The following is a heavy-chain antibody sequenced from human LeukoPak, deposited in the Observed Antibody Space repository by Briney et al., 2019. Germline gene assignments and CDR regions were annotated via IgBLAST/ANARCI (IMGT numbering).Heavy chain of an antibody. CDR2: VKNRGDGRTT. D-gene: IGHD3-16*01. J-gene: IGHJ4*02. CDR1: TFTKAW. CDR3: TTEYFGGFEY. Sequence: GGSLRLSCVVSTFTKAWMNWVRQAPGKGLEWVGRVKNRGDGRTTDYAAPVKGGFIISRDDSKKTVYLQMDSLKTEDTAVYFCTTEYFGGFEYWGQGTLVTVSS. V-gene: IGHV3-15*07.